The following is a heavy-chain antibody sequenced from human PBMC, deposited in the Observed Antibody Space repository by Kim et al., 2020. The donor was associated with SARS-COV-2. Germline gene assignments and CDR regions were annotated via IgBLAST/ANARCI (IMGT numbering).Heavy chain of an antibody. J-gene: IGHJ5*02. Sequence: SETLSLTCSVSGDSVTSSSTFWSWIRQPPGKRLEWVGCISSSGNTNYNPSLKSRVSISLDRSKNQFSLKLTSVTATDTAMYSCARGRAFDPWGQGTLVTVSS. CDR3: ARGRAFDP. CDR1: GDSVTSSSTF. V-gene: IGHV4-61*01. CDR2: ISSSGNT.